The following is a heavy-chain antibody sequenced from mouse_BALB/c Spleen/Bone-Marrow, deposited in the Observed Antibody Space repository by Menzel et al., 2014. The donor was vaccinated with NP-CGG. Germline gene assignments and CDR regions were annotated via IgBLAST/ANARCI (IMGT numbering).Heavy chain of an antibody. V-gene: IGHV2-5*01. CDR3: AKNEGSFYYGRSHWYFDV. CDR2: IWRGGRT. Sequence: QVQLQQSGPGLVQPSQSLSITCTVSGFSLTSSGVHWVRQSPGKGLEWLGVIWRGGRTEYNAAFMSRLSLTKDNSKCQVFFKMNRLQADDTEIYYGAKNEGSFYYGRSHWYFDVWGAGTTVTVSS. CDR1: GFSLTSSG. D-gene: IGHD1-1*01. J-gene: IGHJ1*01.